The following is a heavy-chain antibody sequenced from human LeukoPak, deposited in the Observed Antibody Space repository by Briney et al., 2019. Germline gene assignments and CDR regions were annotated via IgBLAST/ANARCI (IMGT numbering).Heavy chain of an antibody. V-gene: IGHV3-48*01. CDR1: GFTLSSYS. Sequence: GGSLRLSCAASGFTLSSYSMNWVRQAPGKGLEWVSYITSSSSTIHYAGSVKGRFTISRDNAKNSLYLQMNSLRAEDTAVYYCARDSSAFDIWGQGTMVTVSS. CDR2: ITSSSSTI. CDR3: ARDSSAFDI. J-gene: IGHJ3*02.